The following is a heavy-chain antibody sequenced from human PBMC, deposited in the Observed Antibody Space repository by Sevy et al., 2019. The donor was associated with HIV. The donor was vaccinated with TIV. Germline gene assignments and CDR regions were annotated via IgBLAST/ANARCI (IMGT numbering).Heavy chain of an antibody. CDR1: GFTFTNYW. Sequence: GGSLRLSCAASGFTFTNYWMHWVRQAPGKGLVWVSRVDNDGSGTNYADSGKGRFTFSGDNAKNTVYLQMNSLRAEDTAVYYCTRDMYGIDYWGQGTLVTVSS. CDR2: VDNDGSGT. CDR3: TRDMYGIDY. D-gene: IGHD2-8*01. J-gene: IGHJ4*02. V-gene: IGHV3-74*01.